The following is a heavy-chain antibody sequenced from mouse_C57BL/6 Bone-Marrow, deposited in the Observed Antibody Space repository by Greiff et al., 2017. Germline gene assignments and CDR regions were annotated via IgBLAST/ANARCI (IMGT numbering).Heavy chain of an antibody. CDR3: ARGGYYGISPYWYFDV. CDR2: IYPGDGDT. J-gene: IGHJ1*03. Sequence: VQLVESGPELVKPGASVKISCKASGYAFSSSWMNWVKQRPGKGLEWIGRIYPGDGDTNYNGKFKGKATLTADKSSSTAYMQLSSLTSEDSAVYFWARGGYYGISPYWYFDVWGTETTVTVSS. V-gene: IGHV1-82*01. CDR1: GYAFSSSW. D-gene: IGHD1-1*01.